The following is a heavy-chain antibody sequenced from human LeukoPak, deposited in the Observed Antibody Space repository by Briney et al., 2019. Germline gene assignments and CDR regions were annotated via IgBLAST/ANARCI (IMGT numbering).Heavy chain of an antibody. J-gene: IGHJ3*02. Sequence: ASVKVSCKASGYTFTNYAMHWVRQAHGQRLEWMGWINAGNGRTKYLQEFQGRVTITRDTSASIAYMELSSLRSEDMAVYYCATTVTTYDAFDIWGQGTMVTVSS. CDR3: ATTVTTYDAFDI. CDR2: INAGNGRT. V-gene: IGHV1-3*03. CDR1: GYTFTNYA. D-gene: IGHD4-17*01.